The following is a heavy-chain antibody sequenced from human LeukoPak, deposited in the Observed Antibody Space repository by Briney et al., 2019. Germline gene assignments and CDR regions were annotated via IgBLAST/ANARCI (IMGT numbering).Heavy chain of an antibody. CDR3: ARGSSSWYDYYYYYMDV. D-gene: IGHD6-13*01. CDR1: GGTFSSYA. J-gene: IGHJ6*03. CDR2: IIPIFGTA. Sequence: ASVKVSCKASGGTFSSYAISWVRQAPGQGLEWMGGIIPIFGTANYAQKFQGRVTITADESTSTAYMELSSLRSEDTAVYYCARGSSSWYDYYYYYMDVWGKGTTVTISS. V-gene: IGHV1-69*13.